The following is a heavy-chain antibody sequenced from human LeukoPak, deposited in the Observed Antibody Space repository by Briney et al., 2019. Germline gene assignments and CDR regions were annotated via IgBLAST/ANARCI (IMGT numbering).Heavy chain of an antibody. V-gene: IGHV3-11*01. D-gene: IGHD2-2*01. J-gene: IGHJ4*02. CDR1: GFTFSDYY. CDR2: ISSSGSTI. Sequence: KTGGSLRLSCAASGFTFSDYYMSWIRQAPGKGLEWVSYISSSGSTIYYADSVKGRFTISRDNAKNSLYLQMNSLRAEDTAVYYCASPLVVPAKKTYLGYWGQGTLVTVSS. CDR3: ASPLVVPAKKTYLGY.